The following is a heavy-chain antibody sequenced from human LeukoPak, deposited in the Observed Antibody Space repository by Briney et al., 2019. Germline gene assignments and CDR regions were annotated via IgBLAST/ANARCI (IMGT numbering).Heavy chain of an antibody. CDR2: ISGSDGSK. V-gene: IGHV3-23*01. CDR1: GFTFSSYA. Sequence: GGSLRLSCAASGFTFSSYAMNWARQAPGKGLEWVAAISGSDGSKYYADSVKGRFTISRDNFKNTLYLQMNSLRAEDTAVYYCAKAQAAAVPNWFDPWGQGTLVTVSS. J-gene: IGHJ5*02. CDR3: AKAQAAAVPNWFDP. D-gene: IGHD6-13*01.